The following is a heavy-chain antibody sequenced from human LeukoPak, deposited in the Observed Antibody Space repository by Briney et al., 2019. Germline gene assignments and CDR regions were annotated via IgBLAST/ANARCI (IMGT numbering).Heavy chain of an antibody. D-gene: IGHD3-22*01. J-gene: IGHJ3*01. Sequence: SSETLSLTCAVSGGSISSSSYYWAWIRQPPGKGLEWIGTIYYSGSTYHNPPLKSRVTMSVDTSRNQFSLKLSSVDAADTAVYYCAKAGVRYFDSSGLYAFDFWGQGTTVTVSS. V-gene: IGHV4-39*01. CDR1: GGSISSSSYY. CDR2: IYYSGST. CDR3: AKAGVRYFDSSGLYAFDF.